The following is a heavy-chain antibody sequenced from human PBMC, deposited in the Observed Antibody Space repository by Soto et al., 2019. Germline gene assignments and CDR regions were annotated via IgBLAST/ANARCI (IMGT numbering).Heavy chain of an antibody. CDR3: ARDLWVEPELYYYGMDV. CDR1: GDSISSADYY. D-gene: IGHD1-1*01. J-gene: IGHJ6*02. CDR2: IFYSGTT. V-gene: IGHV4-30-4*01. Sequence: QVQLQESGPGLVRPSQTLSLTCTVSGDSISSADYYWSWIRQTPGKGLEWIGHIFYSGTTYYNPSLKSRLTISVDTSKYHFSLGLTSVTAADTAVYYCARDLWVEPELYYYGMDVWGQGTTVTVSS.